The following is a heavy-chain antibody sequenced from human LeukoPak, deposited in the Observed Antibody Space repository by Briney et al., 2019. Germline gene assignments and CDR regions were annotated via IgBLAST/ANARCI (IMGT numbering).Heavy chain of an antibody. V-gene: IGHV4-59*01. CDR2: IFYSGST. Sequence: SETLSLTCTVSGGSISSYYWSWIRQPPGKGLEWIGYIFYSGSTNYNPSLKSRVTISVYASKNQFSLKLSSVTAADTAVYYCARENWNYYYYYMDVWGKGTTVTVSS. D-gene: IGHD1-1*01. CDR3: ARENWNYYYYYMDV. J-gene: IGHJ6*03. CDR1: GGSISSYY.